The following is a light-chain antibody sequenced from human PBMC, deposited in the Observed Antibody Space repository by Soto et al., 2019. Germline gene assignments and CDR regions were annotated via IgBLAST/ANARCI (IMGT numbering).Light chain of an antibody. CDR2: GAS. J-gene: IGKJ4*01. Sequence: EIVLTQSPGTLSLSPGERVTLSCRASQSVNTRYLAWYQQKPGQAPRLLIYGASSRATGIPDRFSGSGSGTGFTLTISRLEPEDFAMYYCQQYGRSPLTFGGGTKVEIK. V-gene: IGKV3-20*01. CDR3: QQYGRSPLT. CDR1: QSVNTRY.